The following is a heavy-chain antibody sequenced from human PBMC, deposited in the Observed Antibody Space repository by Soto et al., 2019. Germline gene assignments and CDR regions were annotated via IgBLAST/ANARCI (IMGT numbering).Heavy chain of an antibody. CDR3: ARLLRNWGFSGY. D-gene: IGHD7-27*01. Sequence: ASVKVSCKASGYTFTGYYMHWVRQAPGQGLEWMGWINPNSGGTNYAQKFQGSVTMTRDTSISTAYMEMSRLRSDDTAVDYCARLLRNWGFSGYWGQGTLVTVSS. V-gene: IGHV1-2*02. J-gene: IGHJ4*02. CDR1: GYTFTGYY. CDR2: INPNSGGT.